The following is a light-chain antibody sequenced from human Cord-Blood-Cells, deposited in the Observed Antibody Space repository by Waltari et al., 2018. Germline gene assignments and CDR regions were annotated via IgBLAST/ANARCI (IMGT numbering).Light chain of an antibody. CDR1: SSTIGSNY. CDR3: AAWDDSLSGV. Sequence: QSVLTQPPSASGTPGQRVTISCSGSSSTIGSNYVYWYQQLPGTAPKLLIYRNNQRPSGVPDRFSGSKSGTSASLAISVLRSEDEADYYCAAWDDSLSGVFGGGTKLTVL. CDR2: RNN. J-gene: IGLJ3*02. V-gene: IGLV1-47*01.